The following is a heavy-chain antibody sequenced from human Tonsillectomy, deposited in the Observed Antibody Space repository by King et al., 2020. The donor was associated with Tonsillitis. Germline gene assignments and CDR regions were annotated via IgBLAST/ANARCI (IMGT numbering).Heavy chain of an antibody. V-gene: IGHV3-48*01. Sequence: VKLVESGGGLVQPGGSLRLSCAASGFTFSSYSMNWVRQAPGKGLEWVSYISSSSSTIYYAGSVKGRFTISRDNAKNSLYLQMNSLRAEDTAVYYCARGKGTVTPAEYFQYWGQGTLVTVSS. CDR1: GFTFSSYS. CDR3: ARGKGTVTPAEYFQY. D-gene: IGHD4-11*01. CDR2: ISSSSSTI. J-gene: IGHJ1*01.